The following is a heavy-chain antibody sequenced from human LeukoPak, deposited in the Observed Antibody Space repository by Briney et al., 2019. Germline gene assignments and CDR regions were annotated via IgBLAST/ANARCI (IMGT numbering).Heavy chain of an antibody. V-gene: IGHV3-21*01. CDR3: ARDAPNDCSSTSCPLDY. Sequence: TGGSLRLSCAASVFTFSSYSMNWVPQAPGKGLEWVSSISRSSSYIYYADSVRGRFTISRDRAKNSLYLKMNSLRAEDRAVYYCARDAPNDCSSTSCPLDYWGQGTLVTVSS. CDR1: VFTFSSYS. J-gene: IGHJ4*02. CDR2: ISRSSSYI. D-gene: IGHD2-2*01.